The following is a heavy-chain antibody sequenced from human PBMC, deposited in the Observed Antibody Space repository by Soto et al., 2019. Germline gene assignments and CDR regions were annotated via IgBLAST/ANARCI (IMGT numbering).Heavy chain of an antibody. CDR3: ATRDYGGNSSFWYFDL. Sequence: EVQLVESGGGLVQPGGSLRLSCAASGFTFSSYWMHWVLQAPGKGLVWVSRINSDGSSTSYADSVKGRFTISRDNAKNTLYLQMNSLRAEYTAVYYCATRDYGGNSSFWYFDLWGRGTLVTVSS. D-gene: IGHD4-17*01. J-gene: IGHJ2*01. CDR1: GFTFSSYW. V-gene: IGHV3-74*01. CDR2: INSDGSST.